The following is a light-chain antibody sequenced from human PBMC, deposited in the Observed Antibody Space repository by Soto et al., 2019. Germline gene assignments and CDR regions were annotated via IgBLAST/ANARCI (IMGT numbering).Light chain of an antibody. CDR2: WAS. J-gene: IGKJ5*01. Sequence: IFVTQSRDSLAVSLGERATINCKSSQSVLDSSRDKNYLAWYQQKPGQPPKLLIYWASTRKSGVPDRFSGSGSGTDFTLTINNLQAEDVAVYHCQQYYSSPHPTFGQGTRMEIK. CDR3: QQYYSSPHPT. V-gene: IGKV4-1*01. CDR1: QSVLDSSRDKNY.